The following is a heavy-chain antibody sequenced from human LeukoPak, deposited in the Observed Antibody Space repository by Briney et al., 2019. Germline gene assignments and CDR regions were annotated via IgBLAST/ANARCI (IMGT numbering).Heavy chain of an antibody. D-gene: IGHD6-19*01. CDR3: RGEAVAASDY. J-gene: IGHJ4*02. Sequence: GGSLRLSCAASGFIFSSSEMNWVRQAPGKGLEWVSYISSTGSTIYYADSVKGRFTISRDNAKNSLYLQMNSLRAEDTAVYYCRGEAVAASDYWGQGTLVTVSS. V-gene: IGHV3-48*03. CDR2: ISSTGSTI. CDR1: GFIFSSSE.